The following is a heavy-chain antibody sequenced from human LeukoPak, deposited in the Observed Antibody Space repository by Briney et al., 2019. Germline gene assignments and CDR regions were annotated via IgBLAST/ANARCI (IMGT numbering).Heavy chain of an antibody. J-gene: IGHJ4*02. CDR3: ATDRPSDSSGYNC. D-gene: IGHD3-22*01. CDR2: VDPEDGET. Sequence: ASVKVSCKVSGYTFTDYYMHWVQQAPGKGLEWMGLVDPEDGETIYAEKLQGRVTITADTSTDTAYMELSSLRSEDTAVYYCATDRPSDSSGYNCWGQGTLVIVSS. V-gene: IGHV1-69-2*01. CDR1: GYTFTDYY.